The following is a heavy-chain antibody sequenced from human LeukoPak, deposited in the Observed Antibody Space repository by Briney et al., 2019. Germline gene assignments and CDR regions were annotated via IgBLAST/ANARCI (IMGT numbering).Heavy chain of an antibody. Sequence: SGGSLRLSCAASGFTFSSYGMHWVRQAPGKGLEWVAVIWYDGSNKYYADSVKGRFTISRDNSKNTLYLQMNSLRAEDTAVYYCAREDSFFDIAATGTLYYFDYWGQGTLVTVSS. D-gene: IGHD6-13*01. CDR2: IWYDGSNK. J-gene: IGHJ4*02. CDR1: GFTFSSYG. CDR3: AREDSFFDIAATGTLYYFDY. V-gene: IGHV3-33*01.